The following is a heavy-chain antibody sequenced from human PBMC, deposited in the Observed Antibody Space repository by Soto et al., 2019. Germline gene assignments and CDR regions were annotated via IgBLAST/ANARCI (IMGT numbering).Heavy chain of an antibody. CDR2: IYHSGST. J-gene: IGHJ4*02. CDR3: ARGVTTVTTIDY. CDR1: GGSISSGGYS. Sequence: PSETLSLTCAVSGGSISSGGYSWSWIRQPPGKGLEWIGYIYHSGSTYYNPSLKSRVTISVDRSKNQFSLKLSSVTAADTAVYYCARGVTTVTTIDYWGQGTLFTVSS. V-gene: IGHV4-30-2*01. D-gene: IGHD4-17*01.